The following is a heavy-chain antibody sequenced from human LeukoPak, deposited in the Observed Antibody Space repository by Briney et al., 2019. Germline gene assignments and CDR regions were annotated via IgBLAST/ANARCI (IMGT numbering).Heavy chain of an antibody. V-gene: IGHV3-7*01. J-gene: IGHJ4*02. CDR2: IKQDGSEK. CDR1: GFTLSSYW. Sequence: GGSLRLSCAASGFTLSSYWMSWVRQAPGKGLEWVANIKQDGSEKYYVDSVKGRFAISRDNAKNSLYLQMNSLRAEDTAIYCCARDGDVSGYSDWGQGTLVTVSS. CDR3: ARDGDVSGYSD. D-gene: IGHD3-22*01.